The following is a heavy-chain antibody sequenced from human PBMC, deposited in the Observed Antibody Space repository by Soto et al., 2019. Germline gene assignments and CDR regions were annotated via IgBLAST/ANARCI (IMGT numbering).Heavy chain of an antibody. Sequence: QVQLVQSGAEEKKPGASVKVSCKASGYTFTSYAMHWVRQAPGQRLEWMGWINAGNGNTKYSQKFQGRVTITRDTSASTAYMELSSLRSEDTAVYYCARVGSSYLTMDVWGQGTTVTVSS. CDR1: GYTFTSYA. J-gene: IGHJ6*02. CDR3: ARVGSSYLTMDV. D-gene: IGHD5-18*01. V-gene: IGHV1-3*05. CDR2: INAGNGNT.